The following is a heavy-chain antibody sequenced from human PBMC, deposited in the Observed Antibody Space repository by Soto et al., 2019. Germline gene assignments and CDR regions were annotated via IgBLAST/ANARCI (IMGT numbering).Heavy chain of an antibody. CDR1: GYTFTNHH. CDR3: VRAASATFINWGFDV. CDR2: VTPINGAT. J-gene: IGHJ4*02. Sequence: QVQLVQSGAEVKMPGASVKVSCKAYGYTFTNHHVHWVRLAPGQGLEWMGIVTPINGATHYAERFQARVALTRDTSTNAVYLQLSSLRSEYTAVYYCVRAASATFINWGFDVWGQGTLVAVSS. V-gene: IGHV1-46*01. D-gene: IGHD7-27*01.